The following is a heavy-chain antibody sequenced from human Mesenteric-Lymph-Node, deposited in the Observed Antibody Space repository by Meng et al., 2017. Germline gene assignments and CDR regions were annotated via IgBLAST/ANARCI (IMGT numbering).Heavy chain of an antibody. CDR3: ARDCGDRVPFNIDQ. D-gene: IGHD4-17*01. CDR1: GFTFSSYG. CDR2: IWFDGNNK. J-gene: IGHJ4*02. V-gene: IGHV3-33*01. Sequence: QVQLVQSGGGVVQLGRSLRISCSTSGFTFSSYGMHWIRQAPGKGLEWVANIWFDGNNKNFVGSVKGSFSISRDNSQNMLYLEMNSLGVEDTAMNFCARDCGDRVPFNIDQWGQGTLVTVSS.